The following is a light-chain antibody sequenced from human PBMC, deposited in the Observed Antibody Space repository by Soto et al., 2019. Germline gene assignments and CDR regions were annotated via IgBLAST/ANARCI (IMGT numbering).Light chain of an antibody. V-gene: IGKV1-39*01. CDR2: AAS. Sequence: DIQMTQYPSSLCAAVGDRVTITCRASQSINRTLNWYQHKPGKAPKLLIYAASSLQNGVPSRFRGGGSGTEFTLSINSLRPEEFGTYYCQQSFTTASITFGQGTRLEIK. CDR3: QQSFTTASIT. CDR1: QSINRT. J-gene: IGKJ5*01.